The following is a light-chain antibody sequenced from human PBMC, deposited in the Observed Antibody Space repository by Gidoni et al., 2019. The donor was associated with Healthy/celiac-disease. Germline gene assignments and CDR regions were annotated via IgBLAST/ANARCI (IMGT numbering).Light chain of an antibody. Sequence: DIQMTQYPSSLSASVGDRVTITCRASQSISSYLNWYPQKPGKAPKLLIYAASSLQSGVPSRFSGSGSGTDFTLTISSLQPEDFATYYCQQSYSTPQTFXQXTKLEIK. V-gene: IGKV1-39*01. J-gene: IGKJ2*01. CDR1: QSISSY. CDR3: QQSYSTPQT. CDR2: AAS.